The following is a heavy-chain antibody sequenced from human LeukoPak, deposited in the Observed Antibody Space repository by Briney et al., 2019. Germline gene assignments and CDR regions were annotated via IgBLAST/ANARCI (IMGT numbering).Heavy chain of an antibody. CDR3: ARAKEIVVVPAAFDY. J-gene: IGHJ4*02. CDR2: ISSSSSYI. Sequence: PGGSLRLSCAASGFTFSSYSMNWVRQAPGKGLEWVSSISSSSSYIYYTDSVKGRFTISRDNAKNSLYLQMNSLRAEDTAVYYCARAKEIVVVPAAFDYWGQGTLVTVSS. D-gene: IGHD2-2*01. CDR1: GFTFSSYS. V-gene: IGHV3-21*01.